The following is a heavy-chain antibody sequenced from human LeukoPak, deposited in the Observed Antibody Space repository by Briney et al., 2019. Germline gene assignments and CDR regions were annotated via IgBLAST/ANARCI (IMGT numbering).Heavy chain of an antibody. CDR2: INPSGGST. CDR3: ARDLCSGGSCDSVGIDY. J-gene: IGHJ4*02. CDR1: GYTFTSHY. V-gene: IGHV1-46*01. D-gene: IGHD2-15*01. Sequence: GASVKVSCKASGYTFTSHYVHWVRQARGQALEWMRIINPSGGSTRYAQSFQGRVTMTRDKSTSTVYMELSSLRSEDTAVYYCARDLCSGGSCDSVGIDYWGQGTLVTVSS.